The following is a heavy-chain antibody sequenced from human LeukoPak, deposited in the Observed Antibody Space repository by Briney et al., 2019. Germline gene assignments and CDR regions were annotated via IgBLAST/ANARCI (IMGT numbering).Heavy chain of an antibody. CDR1: GFTFSSYE. CDR3: ARDLLLDY. CDR2: ISKGGSAI. V-gene: IGHV3-48*03. D-gene: IGHD2-15*01. J-gene: IGHJ4*02. Sequence: GGSLRLSCAASGFTFSSYEMNWLRQAPGKGPEWVSYISKGGSAIYYADSVKGRFTNSRDNTKNSLYLQMNSLRGEDKAVYYCARDLLLDYWGQGTLVTVSS.